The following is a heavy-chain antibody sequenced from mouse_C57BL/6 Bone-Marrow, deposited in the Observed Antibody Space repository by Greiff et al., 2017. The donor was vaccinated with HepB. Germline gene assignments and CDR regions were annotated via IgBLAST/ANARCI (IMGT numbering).Heavy chain of an antibody. J-gene: IGHJ2*01. CDR3: ADDVDY. Sequence: ESGPGLVKPSQSLSLTCSVPGYSITSGYYWNWIRQFPGNKLEWMGYISYDGSNNYNPSLKNRISITRDTSKNQFFLKLNSVTTEDTATYYCADDVDYWGQGTTLTVSS. CDR2: ISYDGSN. V-gene: IGHV3-6*01. CDR1: GYSITSGYY. D-gene: IGHD2-3*01.